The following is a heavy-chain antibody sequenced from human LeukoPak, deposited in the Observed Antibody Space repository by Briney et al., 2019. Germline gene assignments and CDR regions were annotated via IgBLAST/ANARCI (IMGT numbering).Heavy chain of an antibody. Sequence: GGSLRPSCAASGFTFSNAWMSWVRQAPGKGLEWVGRIKSKTDGGTTDYAAPVKGRFTISRDDSKNTLYLQMNSLKTEDTAVYYCTTDRGYYYGSGSPLIPDYWGQGTLVTVSS. V-gene: IGHV3-15*01. D-gene: IGHD3-10*01. CDR3: TTDRGYYYGSGSPLIPDY. CDR1: GFTFSNAW. CDR2: IKSKTDGGTT. J-gene: IGHJ4*02.